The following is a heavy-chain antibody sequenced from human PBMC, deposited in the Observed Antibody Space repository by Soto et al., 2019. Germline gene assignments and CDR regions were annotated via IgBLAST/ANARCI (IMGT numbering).Heavy chain of an antibody. Sequence: GGSLRLSCAISGFSVSSNYLSWVRRAPGKGLEWVSVHYSGGSTYYADSVQGRFTISRDKTNNTLYLQMRRVRAEDTAVYFCARHRHPRGTVGATSPLDPWGQGTQVTVSS. V-gene: IGHV3-53*01. CDR2: HYSGGST. D-gene: IGHD1-26*01. J-gene: IGHJ5*02. CDR1: GFSVSSNY. CDR3: ARHRHPRGTVGATSPLDP.